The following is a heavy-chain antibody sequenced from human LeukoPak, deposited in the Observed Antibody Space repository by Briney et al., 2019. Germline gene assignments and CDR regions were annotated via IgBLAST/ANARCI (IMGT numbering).Heavy chain of an antibody. D-gene: IGHD2-15*01. CDR2: IHYSGRT. CDR1: GGSISSYY. V-gene: IGHV4-59*08. CDR3: ARLYPRLLYLQQ. J-gene: IGHJ1*01. Sequence: PSETLSLTCTVSGGSISSYYWSWIPQPPGKGLEWIGYIHYSGRTNYSPSLKSRVTISVDTSKNQFSLKLSSVTAADTAVYYCARLYPRLLYLQQWGQGTLVTVSS.